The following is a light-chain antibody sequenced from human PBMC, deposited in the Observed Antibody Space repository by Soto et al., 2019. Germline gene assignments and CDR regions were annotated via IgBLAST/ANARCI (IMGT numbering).Light chain of an antibody. CDR3: QQYYSYPLT. CDR1: RDIGSD. V-gene: IGKV1-8*01. CDR2: AAS. Sequence: ATQMSGSPSSLSASVGVRITTTCLASRDIGSDLSWYQQKPGKAPKLLIYAASTLQSGVPSRFSGSGSGTDFTLTISCLQSEDFATYYCQQYYSYPLTFGGGTKVDIK. J-gene: IGKJ4*01.